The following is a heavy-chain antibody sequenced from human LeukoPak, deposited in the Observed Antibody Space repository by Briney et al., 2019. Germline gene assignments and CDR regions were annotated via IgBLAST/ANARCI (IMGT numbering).Heavy chain of an antibody. J-gene: IGHJ4*02. D-gene: IGHD1-26*01. CDR3: AKEGYSGSQFDY. CDR2: ISSRGGST. V-gene: IGHV3-23*01. CDR1: GFTFSSYG. Sequence: GGSLRLSCAASGFTFSSYGMSWARQAPGKGLEWVSGISSRGGSTYFADSVKGRFTISRDNSKNTLYVQMNSLRAEDTAVYYCAKEGYSGSQFDYWGQGTLVTVSS.